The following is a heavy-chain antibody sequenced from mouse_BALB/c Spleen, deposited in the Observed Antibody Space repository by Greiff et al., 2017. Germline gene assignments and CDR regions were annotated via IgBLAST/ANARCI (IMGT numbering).Heavy chain of an antibody. CDR1: GFTFSSFG. Sequence: EVKLQESGGGLVQPGGSRKLSCAASGFTFSSFGMHWVRQAPEKGLEWVAYISSGSSTIYYADTVKGRFTISRDNPKNTLFLQMTSLRSEDTAMYYCARRGDAMDYWGQGTSVTVSS. V-gene: IGHV5-17*02. CDR2: ISSGSSTI. J-gene: IGHJ4*01. CDR3: ARRGDAMDY.